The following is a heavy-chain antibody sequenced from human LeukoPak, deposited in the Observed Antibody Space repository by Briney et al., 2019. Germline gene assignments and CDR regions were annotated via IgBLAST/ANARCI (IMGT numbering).Heavy chain of an antibody. CDR2: IYYSGST. D-gene: IGHD3-10*01. CDR1: GGSISSSSYY. Sequence: SETLSLTCTVSGGSISSSSYYWGWIRQPPGKGLEWIGSIYYSGSTYYNPSLKSRVTISVDTSKNQFSLKLSSVTAADTAVYYCARRFRMWFGELAYFDYWGQGTLVTVSS. J-gene: IGHJ4*02. V-gene: IGHV4-39*01. CDR3: ARRFRMWFGELAYFDY.